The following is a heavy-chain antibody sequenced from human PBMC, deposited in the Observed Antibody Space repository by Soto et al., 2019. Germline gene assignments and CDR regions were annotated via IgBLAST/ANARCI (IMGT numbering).Heavy chain of an antibody. V-gene: IGHV1-2*02. D-gene: IGHD2-21*01. CDR1: GFAFSDYY. J-gene: IGHJ4*02. CDR3: ARLRLVRPTDSD. CDR2: INPNTGDT. Sequence: QVQLVQSGAEVKKPGASVKVSCKASGFAFSDYYLHWVRQAPGQGLVSMGWINPNTGDTNYAQKFRGRVTMTRDTSISTAYMDLRGLTSDDTAVSHCARLRLVRPTDSDWGQGTLVTVSS.